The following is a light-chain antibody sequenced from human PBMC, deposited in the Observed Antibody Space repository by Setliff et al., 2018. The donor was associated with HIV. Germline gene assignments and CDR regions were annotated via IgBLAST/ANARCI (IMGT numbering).Light chain of an antibody. V-gene: IGLV2-14*01. Sequence: QSALTQPASVSGSPGQSITISCTGTSSDVGGYNYVSWYQQHPGKAPKLMIYDVSKRPSGVSLRFSASKSGTTASLTISGLQAEDEADYYCSSYTSSSTVVFGTGTKGTV. CDR1: SSDVGGYNY. CDR2: DVS. CDR3: SSYTSSSTVV. J-gene: IGLJ1*01.